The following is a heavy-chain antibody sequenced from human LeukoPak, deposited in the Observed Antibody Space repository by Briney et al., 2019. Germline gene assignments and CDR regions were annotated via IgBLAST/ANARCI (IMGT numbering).Heavy chain of an antibody. V-gene: IGHV6-1*01. J-gene: IGHJ4*02. Sequence: SQTXXXXCVVXXDXVSSKNGAXNWIRQSPSRGLEWLGRTYYRSKWYNDYAESMEGRMTISQDTSKNQYSLHLNSVTPDDTAVYYCARDFGTTGWHTFDYWGQETLVTVSS. CDR1: XDXVSSKNGA. CDR2: TYYRSKWYN. CDR3: ARDFGTTGWHTFDY. D-gene: IGHD6-19*01.